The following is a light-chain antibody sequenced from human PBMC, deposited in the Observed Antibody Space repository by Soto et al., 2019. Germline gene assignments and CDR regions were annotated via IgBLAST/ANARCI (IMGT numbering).Light chain of an antibody. CDR2: QDS. Sequence: SYELTQPPSVSVSPGQTASITCSGDKLGDKYACWYQQKPGQSPVLVIYQDSKRPAGIPERCSGSNSGNTATLTISGTQAMDEADYYCQAWDSSTYVFGTGTKLTVL. CDR3: QAWDSSTYV. J-gene: IGLJ1*01. CDR1: KLGDKY. V-gene: IGLV3-1*01.